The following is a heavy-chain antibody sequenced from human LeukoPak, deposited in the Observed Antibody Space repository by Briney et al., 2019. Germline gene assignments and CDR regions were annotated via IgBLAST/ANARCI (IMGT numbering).Heavy chain of an antibody. CDR1: GFTFSSYG. D-gene: IGHD5-24*01. CDR3: AKDASQQATILYYFNH. V-gene: IGHV3-30*18. J-gene: IGHJ4*02. CDR2: ISYDGSNK. Sequence: GRSLRLSCAASGFTFSSYGMHWIRQAPGKGLEWVAVISYDGSNKYYADSVKGRFTISRDNSKDTLYLQMNSLRAEDTAVYYCAKDASQQATILYYFNHWGQGTLVTVSS.